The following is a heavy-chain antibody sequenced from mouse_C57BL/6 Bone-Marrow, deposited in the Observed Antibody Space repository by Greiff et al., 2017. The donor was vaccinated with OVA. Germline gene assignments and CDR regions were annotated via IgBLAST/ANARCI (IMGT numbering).Heavy chain of an antibody. CDR1: GYTFTSYT. CDR3: ARGAYYSNGGFAY. CDR2: INPSSGYT. D-gene: IGHD2-5*01. V-gene: IGHV1-4*01. J-gene: IGHJ3*01. Sequence: VQLQQSGAELARPGASVKMSCKASGYTFTSYTMHWVKQRPGQGLEWIGYINPSSGYTKYNQKFKDKATLTADKSSSTAYMQLSSLTSEDSAVYYCARGAYYSNGGFAYWGQGTLVTVSA.